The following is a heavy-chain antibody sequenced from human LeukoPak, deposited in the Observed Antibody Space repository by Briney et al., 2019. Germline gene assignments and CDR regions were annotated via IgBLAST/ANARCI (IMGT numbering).Heavy chain of an antibody. CDR1: GGSISSGSYY. CDR2: IYTSGST. CDR3: ARVDRRDYYYMDV. Sequence: SETLSLTCTVSGGSISSGSYYWSWIRQPAGKGLEWIGRIYTSGSTNYSPSLKSRVTISVDTSKNQFSLKLSSVTAADTAVYYCARVDRRDYYYMDVWGKGTTVTVSS. V-gene: IGHV4-61*02. J-gene: IGHJ6*03.